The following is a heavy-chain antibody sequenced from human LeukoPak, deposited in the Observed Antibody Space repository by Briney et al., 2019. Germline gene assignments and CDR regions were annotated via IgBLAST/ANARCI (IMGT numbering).Heavy chain of an antibody. J-gene: IGHJ6*03. CDR3: ARDLYCSSTSWYICYYYYMDV. Sequence: GGSLRLSCAASGFTFSRYWMSWVRQAPGKGLEWVANIKQDGSEKYYVDSVKGRFTISRDNAKNSLYLQMNSLRAEDTAVYYCARDLYCSSTSWYICYYYYMDVWCKGTTVTVSS. CDR1: GFTFSRYW. D-gene: IGHD2-2*02. V-gene: IGHV3-7*01. CDR2: IKQDGSEK.